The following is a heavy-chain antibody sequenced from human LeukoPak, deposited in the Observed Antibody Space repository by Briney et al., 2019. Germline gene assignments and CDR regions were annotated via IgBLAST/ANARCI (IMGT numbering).Heavy chain of an antibody. CDR3: AREPFDY. J-gene: IGHJ4*02. CDR2: INTDSSSI. Sequence: GGSLRLSCTASGFKFDDYGMTWVRQAPGKGLEWISHINTDSSSIHYADSMKGRFTISRDNAKNSLYLQMNSLRAEDTAVYYCAREPFDYWGQGTLVTVSS. CDR1: GFKFDDYG. V-gene: IGHV3-48*04.